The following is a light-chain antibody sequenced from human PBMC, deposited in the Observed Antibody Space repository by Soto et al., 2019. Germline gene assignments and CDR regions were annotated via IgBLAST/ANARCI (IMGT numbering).Light chain of an antibody. CDR3: AAWDYSLNGYV. Sequence: QSVLTQPPSASGTPGQRVTIYCPGSSSNIGSHTVNWYQQLPGTAPKLLIYSNNQRPSGVPYRFSVSKCCTSASLAISGLQSEDEDDYYCAAWDYSLNGYVFVTGTQMTVL. CDR1: SSNIGSHT. CDR2: SNN. V-gene: IGLV1-44*01. J-gene: IGLJ1*01.